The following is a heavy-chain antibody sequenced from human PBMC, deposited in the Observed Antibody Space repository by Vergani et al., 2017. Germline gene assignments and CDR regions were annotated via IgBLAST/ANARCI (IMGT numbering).Heavy chain of an antibody. CDR2: IYTSGST. J-gene: IGHJ6*03. CDR1: GGSISSGSYY. Sequence: QVQLQQWGAGLLKPSQTLSLTCTVSGGSISSGSYYWSWIRQPAGKGLEWIGRIYTSGSTNYNPSLKSRVTMSVDTSKNQFSLKLSSVTAADTAVYYCARDGGGGGAAAGTNRGVYYYMDVWGKGTTVTVSS. D-gene: IGHD6-13*01. V-gene: IGHV4-61*02. CDR3: ARDGGGGGAAAGTNRGVYYYMDV.